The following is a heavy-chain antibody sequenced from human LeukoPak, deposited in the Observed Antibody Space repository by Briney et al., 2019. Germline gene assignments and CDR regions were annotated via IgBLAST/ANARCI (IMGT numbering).Heavy chain of an antibody. D-gene: IGHD6-19*01. J-gene: IGHJ3*02. CDR3: ARSRTGYSSGWYYAFDI. CDR1: GFTFSSYA. Sequence: GGSLRLSCAASGFTFSSYAMSWVRQAPGKGLEWVSVIYSGGSTYYGDSVKGRFTISRDNSKNTLYLQMNSLRAEDTAVYYCARSRTGYSSGWYYAFDIWGQGTMVTVSS. V-gene: IGHV3-53*01. CDR2: IYSGGST.